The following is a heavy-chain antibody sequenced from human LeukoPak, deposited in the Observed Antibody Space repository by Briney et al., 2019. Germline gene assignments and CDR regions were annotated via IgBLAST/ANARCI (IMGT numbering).Heavy chain of an antibody. CDR1: GFAFDEHG. CDR2: INWSGGST. CDR3: ARAPITSPFYFDY. Sequence: GGSLRLSCTASGFAFDEHGMSWVRQVPGKGLEWVSGINWSGGSTGYADPLRGRFTISRDNAKNSLYLQMDSLRAEDAALYYCARAPITSPFYFDYWGQGTLVTVSS. V-gene: IGHV3-20*04. J-gene: IGHJ4*02. D-gene: IGHD2-2*01.